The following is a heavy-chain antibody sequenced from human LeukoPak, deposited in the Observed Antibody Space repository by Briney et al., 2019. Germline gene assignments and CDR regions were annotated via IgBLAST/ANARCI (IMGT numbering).Heavy chain of an antibody. V-gene: IGHV1-24*01. CDR3: ATIPRHYYDSSGYYYFDY. CDR1: GYTLTELS. Sequence: GASVKVSRKVSGYTLTELSMHWVRQAPGKGLEWMGGFDPEDGETIYAQKFQGRVTMTEDTSTETAYMELSSLRSEDTAVYYCATIPRHYYDSSGYYYFDYWGQGTLVTVSS. CDR2: FDPEDGET. J-gene: IGHJ4*02. D-gene: IGHD3-22*01.